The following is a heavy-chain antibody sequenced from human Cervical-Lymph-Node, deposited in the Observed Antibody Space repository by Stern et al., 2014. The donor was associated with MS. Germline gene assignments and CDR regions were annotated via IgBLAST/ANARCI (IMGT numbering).Heavy chain of an antibody. CDR2: ITSAGSAI. Sequence: VQLVESGGGLVKPGGSLRLSCAASGFTFSDYYMSWVRQAPGKGLEWVSFITSAGSAINYADSVKGRFTISRDNAKNSVYLQMNNLRVEDTAVYYCAREKYHSSTNFYGAAYWGQGTLVTVSS. V-gene: IGHV3-11*01. CDR3: AREKYHSSTNFYGAAY. D-gene: IGHD2/OR15-2a*01. CDR1: GFTFSDYY. J-gene: IGHJ4*02.